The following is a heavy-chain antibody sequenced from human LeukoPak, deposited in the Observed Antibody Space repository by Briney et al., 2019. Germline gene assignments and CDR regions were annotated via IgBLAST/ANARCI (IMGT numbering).Heavy chain of an antibody. D-gene: IGHD3-3*01. CDR1: GFTFSSYS. J-gene: IGHJ3*02. Sequence: GGSLRLSCAASGFTFSSYSMNWVRQAPGKGLEWVSSISSSSSYIYYADSVKGRFTISRDSAKNSLYLQMNSLRAEDTAVYYCARETLEGYDAFDIWGQGTMVTVSS. CDR3: ARETLEGYDAFDI. V-gene: IGHV3-21*01. CDR2: ISSSSSYI.